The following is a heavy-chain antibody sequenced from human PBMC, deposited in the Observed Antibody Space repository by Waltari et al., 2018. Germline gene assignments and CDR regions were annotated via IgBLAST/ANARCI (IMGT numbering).Heavy chain of an antibody. CDR3: AHPSITIFGGTHYYYYYGMDV. V-gene: IGHV1-69*08. CDR2: IIPIFGTA. J-gene: IGHJ6*02. CDR1: GGTFSSYA. D-gene: IGHD3-3*01. Sequence: QVQLVQSGAEVKKPGSSVKVSCKASGGTFSSYAISWVRQAPGQGLEWMGRIIPIFGTANYAQKFQGRVTITADKSTSTAYMELSSLRSEDTAVYYCAHPSITIFGGTHYYYYYGMDVWGQGTTVTVSS.